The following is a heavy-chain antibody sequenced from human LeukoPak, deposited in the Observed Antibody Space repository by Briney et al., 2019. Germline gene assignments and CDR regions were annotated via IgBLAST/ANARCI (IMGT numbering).Heavy chain of an antibody. CDR3: ARDPDYDFWSGSNYYYYMDV. J-gene: IGHJ6*03. CDR2: IYTSGST. CDR1: GGSISIYY. D-gene: IGHD3-3*01. Sequence: SETLSLTCTVSGGSISIYYWSWIRQPAGKGLEWIGRIYTSGSTNYNPSLKSRVTISVDKSKNQFSLKLSSVTAADTAVYYCARDPDYDFWSGSNYYYYMDVWGKGTTVTVSS. V-gene: IGHV4-4*07.